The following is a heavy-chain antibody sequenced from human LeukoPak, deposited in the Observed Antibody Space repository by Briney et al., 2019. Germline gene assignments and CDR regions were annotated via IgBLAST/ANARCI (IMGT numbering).Heavy chain of an antibody. CDR2: TKQDGSNK. V-gene: IGHV3-7*01. J-gene: IGHJ6*03. D-gene: IGHD2-21*01. Sequence: PGGSLRLSCAASGFTFSSYWMTWVRQAPGKGLEWVANTKQDGSNKYYADSVKGRFTISRDNSKNTLYLQMNSLRAEDTAVYYCAKGFVVVIVNYMDVWGKGTTVTVSS. CDR3: AKGFVVVIVNYMDV. CDR1: GFTFSSYW.